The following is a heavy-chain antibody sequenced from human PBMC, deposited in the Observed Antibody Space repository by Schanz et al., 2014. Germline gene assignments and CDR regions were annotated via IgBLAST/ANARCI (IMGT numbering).Heavy chain of an antibody. CDR3: CRSGSPIYYHGLDV. Sequence: QVQLVQSGAEVKKPGSSVKVSCKASGGTFSSYTISWVRQAPGQGLEWMGRIIPILGIANYAQNFQGRVTITADKSTSTAYMELTSLRSEDTAVYYCCRSGSPIYYHGLDVWGQGTTVTVSS. D-gene: IGHD3-10*01. CDR1: GGTFSSYT. J-gene: IGHJ6*02. CDR2: IIPILGIA. V-gene: IGHV1-69*02.